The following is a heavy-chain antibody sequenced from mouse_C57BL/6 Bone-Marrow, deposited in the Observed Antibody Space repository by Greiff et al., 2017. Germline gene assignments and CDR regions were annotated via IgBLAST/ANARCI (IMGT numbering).Heavy chain of an antibody. D-gene: IGHD6-1*01. Sequence: VQLQQPGAELVKPGASVKLSCKASGYTFTSYWMHWVKQRPGQGLEWIGMIHPNSGSTNYNEKFKSKATLTVDKSSSTAYMQLSSLTSEYSAVYDGARGGWCHEDYYAMDYWGQGTSVTVSS. J-gene: IGHJ4*01. CDR1: GYTFTSYW. CDR3: ARGGWCHEDYYAMDY. V-gene: IGHV1-64*01. CDR2: IHPNSGST.